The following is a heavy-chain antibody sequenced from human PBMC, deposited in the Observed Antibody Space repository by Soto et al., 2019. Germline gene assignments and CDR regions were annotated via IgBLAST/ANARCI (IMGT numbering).Heavy chain of an antibody. J-gene: IGHJ1*01. Sequence: PGGSLRLSCAASGFTFSSYSMNWVRQAPGKGQEWVSYISSSSSTIYYADSVKGRFTISRDNAKNSLYLQMNSLRAEDTAVYYCAREDCSSTSCYFQHWGQSTLVTVSS. CDR3: AREDCSSTSCYFQH. CDR1: GFTFSSYS. D-gene: IGHD2-2*01. CDR2: ISSSSSTI. V-gene: IGHV3-48*01.